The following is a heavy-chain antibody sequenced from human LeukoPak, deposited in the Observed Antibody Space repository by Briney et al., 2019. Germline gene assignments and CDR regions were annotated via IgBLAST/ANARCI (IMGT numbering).Heavy chain of an antibody. CDR1: GFTLRTTA. CDR2: VSGSGTNT. D-gene: IGHD3-16*02. CDR3: AKETVGYRRGLEM. V-gene: IGHV3-23*01. Sequence: PGGSLRLSCPPSGFTLRTTALTCFRQAPGKGLEWVASVSGSGTNTYYADSVKGRFTISRDNSKNTVTLGMSSLRGEDTAHYYCAKETVGYRRGLEMWGQGTTVTVSS. J-gene: IGHJ3*02.